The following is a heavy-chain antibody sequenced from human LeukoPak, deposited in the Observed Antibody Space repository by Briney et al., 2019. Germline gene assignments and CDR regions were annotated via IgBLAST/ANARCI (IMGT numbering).Heavy chain of an antibody. V-gene: IGHV4-59*01. CDR3: AREGYFDTSGYFEY. J-gene: IGHJ4*02. Sequence: KPSETLSLTCSVSGGFMTSYYWSWIRQTPVKGLEWIGYIYYSGSTNYNPSFRSRATISVDKSNNRFSLKLSAVTAADSAIYYCAREGYFDTSGYFEYWGQGILVTVSP. D-gene: IGHD3-22*01. CDR2: IYYSGST. CDR1: GGFMTSYY.